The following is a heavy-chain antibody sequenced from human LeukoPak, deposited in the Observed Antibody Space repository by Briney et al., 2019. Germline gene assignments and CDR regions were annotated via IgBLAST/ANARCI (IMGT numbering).Heavy chain of an antibody. CDR2: ISSSSSYI. D-gene: IGHD3-22*01. Sequence: GGSLRLSCAASGFTFSSYSMNWVRQAPGKGLEWVSSISSSSSYIYYADSVKGRFTISRDNAKNSLYLQMNSLRAEDTAVYYCARDMALGRIVVVPDYWGQGTLVTVSS. V-gene: IGHV3-21*01. CDR1: GFTFSSYS. J-gene: IGHJ4*02. CDR3: ARDMALGRIVVVPDY.